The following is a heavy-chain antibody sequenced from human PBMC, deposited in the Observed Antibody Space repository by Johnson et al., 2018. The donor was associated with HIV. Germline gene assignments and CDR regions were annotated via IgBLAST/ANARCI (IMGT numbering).Heavy chain of an antibody. CDR1: GFTFSTYG. J-gene: IGHJ3*02. D-gene: IGHD6-13*01. Sequence: QVQLVESGGGVVQPGRSLRLSCAASGFTFSTYGMHWVRQAPGKGLEWVAVMWDDGSNKYYADYVKGRFTSSRDNSKNTLYLQMNSLRAEDTAVYYCAKGIAAAGTGAFDISGQGIMVTVSS. V-gene: IGHV3-33*06. CDR3: AKGIAAAGTGAFDI. CDR2: MWDDGSNK.